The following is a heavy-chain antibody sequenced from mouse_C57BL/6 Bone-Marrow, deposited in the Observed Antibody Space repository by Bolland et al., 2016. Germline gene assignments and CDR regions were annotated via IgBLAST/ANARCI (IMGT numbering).Heavy chain of an antibody. D-gene: IGHD4-1*01. V-gene: IGHV1-52*01. CDR3: AREGELGQGFLFAY. Sequence: NQKFKDKATLTVDKSSSTAYMQLSSLTSEDSAVYYCAREGELGQGFLFAYWGQGTLV. J-gene: IGHJ3*01.